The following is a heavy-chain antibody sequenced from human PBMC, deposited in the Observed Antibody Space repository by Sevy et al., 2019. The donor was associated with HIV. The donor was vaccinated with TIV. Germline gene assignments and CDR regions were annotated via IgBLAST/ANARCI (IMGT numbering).Heavy chain of an antibody. CDR1: GGSISSYY. CDR2: IYGNGIT. CDR3: AREDAYNAGGFDS. Sequence: SETLSLTCTVSGGSISSYYWGWIRQPAGKGLEWIGRIYGNGITTYIPSLKSRVTISVDTSKRQFSLKLSSVTAADTAVYYCAREDAYNAGGFDSWGQRTLVTVSS. V-gene: IGHV4-4*07. J-gene: IGHJ4*02. D-gene: IGHD1-1*01.